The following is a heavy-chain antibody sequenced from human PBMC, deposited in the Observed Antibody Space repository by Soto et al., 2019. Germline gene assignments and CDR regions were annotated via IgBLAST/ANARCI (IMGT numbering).Heavy chain of an antibody. CDR2: ISAYNGNT. J-gene: IGHJ6*03. Sequence: ASVKVSCKASGYTFTSYGISWGGQAPGQGLEWMGWISAYNGNTNYAQKLQGRVTMTTDTSTSTAYMELRSLRSDDTAVYYCARAPVPAALSNYYYYMDVWGKGTTVTVSS. D-gene: IGHD2-2*01. CDR1: GYTFTSYG. CDR3: ARAPVPAALSNYYYYMDV. V-gene: IGHV1-18*01.